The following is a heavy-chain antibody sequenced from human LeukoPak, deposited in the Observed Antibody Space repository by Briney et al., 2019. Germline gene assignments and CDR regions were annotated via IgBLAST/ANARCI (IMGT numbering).Heavy chain of an antibody. Sequence: GGSLRLSCAASGFRFSSYWMHWVRQAPGKGLEWVASIKQDGSDKYYVDSVKGRFTISRDNAKNSLDLQMNSLRAEATAVYYCAREKAYYDSGGYFRFDPWGQGTLVTVSS. D-gene: IGHD3-22*01. CDR1: GFRFSSYW. V-gene: IGHV3-7*01. J-gene: IGHJ5*02. CDR2: IKQDGSDK. CDR3: AREKAYYDSGGYFRFDP.